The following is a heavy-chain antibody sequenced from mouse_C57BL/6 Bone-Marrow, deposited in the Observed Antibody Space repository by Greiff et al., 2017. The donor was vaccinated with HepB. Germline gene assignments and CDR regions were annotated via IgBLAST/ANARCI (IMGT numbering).Heavy chain of an antibody. CDR1: GFTFSSYG. D-gene: IGHD2-12*01. CDR2: ISSGGSYT. Sequence: EVMLVESGGDLVKPGGSLKLSCAASGFTFSSYGMSWVRQTPDKRLEWVATISSGGSYTYYPDSVKGRFTISRDNAKNTLYLQMSSLKSEDTAMYYCARVTGNYAMDYWGQGTSVTVSS. CDR3: ARVTGNYAMDY. J-gene: IGHJ4*01. V-gene: IGHV5-6*02.